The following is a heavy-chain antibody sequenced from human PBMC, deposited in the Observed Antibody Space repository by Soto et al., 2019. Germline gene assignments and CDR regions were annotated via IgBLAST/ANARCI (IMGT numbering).Heavy chain of an antibody. CDR3: ARVMRTAMAFYGMDV. J-gene: IGHJ6*02. V-gene: IGHV4-59*01. CDR2: IYYSGST. D-gene: IGHD5-18*01. CDR1: GGSISSYY. Sequence: QVQLQESGPGLVKPSETLSLTCTVSGGSISSYYWSWIRQPPGKGLEWIGYIYYSGSTNYNPSLKSRVTIAVDTSKNQVSLKLSSVTAADTAVYYCARVMRTAMAFYGMDVWGQGTTVTVSS.